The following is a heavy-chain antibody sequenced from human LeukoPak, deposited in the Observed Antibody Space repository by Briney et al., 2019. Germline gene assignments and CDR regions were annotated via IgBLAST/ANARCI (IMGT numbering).Heavy chain of an antibody. V-gene: IGHV1-2*02. CDR2: INPNSGGT. Sequence: ASVKVSCKASGYTFTGYYMHWVRQAPGQGLEWMGWINPNSGGTNYAQKFQGRVTMTRDTSISTAYMELSRLRSDDTAVFYCARSAGDDYYYMDVWGKGTTVTISS. D-gene: IGHD3-16*01. CDR1: GYTFTGYY. CDR3: ARSAGDDYYYMDV. J-gene: IGHJ6*03.